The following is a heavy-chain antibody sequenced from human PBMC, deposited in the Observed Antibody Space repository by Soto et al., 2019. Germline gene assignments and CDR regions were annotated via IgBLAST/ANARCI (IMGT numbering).Heavy chain of an antibody. CDR2: IYYSGST. CDR3: ARLDFWSGYRFDY. Sequence: SETLSLTCTVSGGSISSYYWSWIRQPPGKGLEWIGYIYYSGSTNYNPSPKSRVTISVDTSKNQFSLKLSSVTAADTAVYYCARLDFWSGYRFDYWGQGTLVTVSS. D-gene: IGHD3-3*01. CDR1: GGSISSYY. V-gene: IGHV4-59*08. J-gene: IGHJ4*02.